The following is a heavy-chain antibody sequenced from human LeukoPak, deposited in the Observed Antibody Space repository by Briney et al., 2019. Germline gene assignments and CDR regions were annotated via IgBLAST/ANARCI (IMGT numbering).Heavy chain of an antibody. Sequence: GGSLRLSCAASGFTFSSYSMNWVRQAPGKGLGWVSSISSSSSYIYYADSVKGRFTISRDNAKNSLYLQMNSLRAEDTAVYYCARVKDYVWGSYRPPYYFDYWGQGTLVTVSS. CDR1: GFTFSSYS. D-gene: IGHD3-16*02. CDR3: ARVKDYVWGSYRPPYYFDY. V-gene: IGHV3-21*01. J-gene: IGHJ4*02. CDR2: ISSSSSYI.